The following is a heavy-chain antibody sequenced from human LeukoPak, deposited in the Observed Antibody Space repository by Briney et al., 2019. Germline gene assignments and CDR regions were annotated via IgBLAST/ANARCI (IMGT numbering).Heavy chain of an antibody. CDR2: ISGSGGST. J-gene: IGHJ6*02. CDR1: GFTFSSYA. D-gene: IGHD2-8*02. Sequence: GGSLRLSCAASGFTFSSYAMSWVRQAPGKGLEWVSAISGSGGSTYYADSVKGRFTISRDNSKNTLYLQMNSLRAEDTAVYYCAKSTGRDYYYYGMDVWGQGTTVTVSS. CDR3: AKSTGRDYYYYGMDV. V-gene: IGHV3-23*01.